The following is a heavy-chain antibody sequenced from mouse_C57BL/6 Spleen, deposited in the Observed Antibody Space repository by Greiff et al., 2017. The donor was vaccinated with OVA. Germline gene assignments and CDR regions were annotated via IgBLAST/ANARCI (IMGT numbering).Heavy chain of an antibody. D-gene: IGHD1-1*01. J-gene: IGHJ1*03. CDR2: FYPGSGSI. V-gene: IGHV1-62-2*01. CDR3: DRCEGSSYPVWYFEG. CDR1: GYTFTEYT. Sequence: VQLQQSGAELVKPGASVKLSCKASGYTFTEYTIHWVKQRPGQGLEWIGWFYPGSGSIKYNEKFQDKATLTADKSSSTVYMELSRLTSEDSAVYVCDRCEGSSYPVWYFEGWGTGTTVTGSS.